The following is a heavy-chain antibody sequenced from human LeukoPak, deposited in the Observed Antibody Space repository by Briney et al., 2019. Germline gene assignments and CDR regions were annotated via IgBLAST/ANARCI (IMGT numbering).Heavy chain of an antibody. CDR2: ISSSSSYI. CDR1: GFTFSSYS. CDR3: ARYRRANAFDI. Sequence: GGSLRLSCAASGFTFSSYSMNWVRQAPGKGLEWVSSISSSSSYIYYADSVKGQFTISRDNAKNSLYLQMNSLRAEDTAVYYCARYRRANAFDIWGQGTMVTASS. D-gene: IGHD4-11*01. J-gene: IGHJ3*02. V-gene: IGHV3-21*01.